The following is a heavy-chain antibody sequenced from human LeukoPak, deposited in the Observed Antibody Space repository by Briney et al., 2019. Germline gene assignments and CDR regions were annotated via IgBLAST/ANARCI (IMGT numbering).Heavy chain of an antibody. Sequence: ASVKVSCKASGYTFTSYGISWVRQAPGQGLEWMGIINPSGGSTSYAQKFQGRVTMTRDTSTSTVYMELSSLRSEDTAVYYCAREGYEQWLVRGHWLDPWGQGTLVTVSS. CDR2: INPSGGST. D-gene: IGHD6-19*01. CDR1: GYTFTSYG. J-gene: IGHJ5*02. CDR3: AREGYEQWLVRGHWLDP. V-gene: IGHV1-46*01.